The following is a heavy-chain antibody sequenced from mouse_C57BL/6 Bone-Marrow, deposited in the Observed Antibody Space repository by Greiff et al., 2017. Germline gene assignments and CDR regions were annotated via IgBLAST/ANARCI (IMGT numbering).Heavy chain of an antibody. Sequence: EVQLVESGPGLVKPSQSLSLTCSVTGYSITSGYYWNWIRQFPGNKLEWMGYISYDGRNNYNPSLKNRISITRDTSKNQFFLKLNSVTTEDTATCYCARLRYAMDYWGQGTSVTVSS. V-gene: IGHV3-6*01. CDR3: ARLRYAMDY. CDR2: ISYDGRN. CDR1: GYSITSGYY. D-gene: IGHD2-12*01. J-gene: IGHJ4*01.